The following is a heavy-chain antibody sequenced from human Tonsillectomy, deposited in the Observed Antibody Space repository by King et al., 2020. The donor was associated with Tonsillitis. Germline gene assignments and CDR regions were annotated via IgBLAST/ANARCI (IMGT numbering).Heavy chain of an antibody. V-gene: IGHV1-2*02. CDR3: ARVPKGGSGSYQRMTFDY. Sequence: QLVQSGAEVKKPGASVKVSCKASGYTFTGYYMHWVRQAPGQGLEWMGWINPNSGGTNYAQKFQGRVTMTRDTSISTSYMELSRLRSDDTAGYYCARVPKGGSGSYQRMTFDYWGQGTLVTVSS. J-gene: IGHJ4*02. CDR2: INPNSGGT. CDR1: GYTFTGYY. D-gene: IGHD1-26*01.